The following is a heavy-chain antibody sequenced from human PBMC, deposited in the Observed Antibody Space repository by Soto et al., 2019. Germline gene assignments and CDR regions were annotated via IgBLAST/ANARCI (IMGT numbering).Heavy chain of an antibody. V-gene: IGHV1-69*13. J-gene: IGHJ6*02. CDR2: IIPIFGTA. CDR1: GGTFSSYA. Sequence: SVKVSCKASGGTFSSYAISWVRQAPGQGLEWMGGIIPIFGTANYAQKFQGRVTITADESTSTAYLQWSSLKASDTAMYYCARHPTTLFYYYGMDVWGQGTTVTVSS. D-gene: IGHD4-4*01. CDR3: ARHPTTLFYYYGMDV.